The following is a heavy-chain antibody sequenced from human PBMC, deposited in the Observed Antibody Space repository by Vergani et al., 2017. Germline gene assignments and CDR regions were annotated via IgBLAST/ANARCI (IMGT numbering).Heavy chain of an antibody. CDR1: GGSISSGGYS. J-gene: IGHJ2*01. CDR3: ARNLRKGWYFDL. CDR2: IYYSGST. V-gene: IGHV4-30-2*05. Sequence: QLQLQESGSGLVKPSQTLSLTCAVSGGSISSGGYSWRWIRQPPGNGLEWIGYIYYSGSTYYNPSLKSRVTISVDTSKNQFSLKLXSVTAADTAVYYCARNLRKGWYFDLWGRGTLVTVSS.